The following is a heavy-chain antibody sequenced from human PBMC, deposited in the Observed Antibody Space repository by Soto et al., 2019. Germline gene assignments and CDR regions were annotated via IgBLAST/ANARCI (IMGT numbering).Heavy chain of an antibody. CDR2: IYWDDDK. Sequence: QITLNESGPTVVRPTETLTLTCRFSGFSLTTSGVGVGWIRQSPGKAPEWLALIYWDDDKRYSASLKSRLTITKDTSNNQVVLTVSALDPTDTATYYCAHRVLRTVFGLVTTTAIYFDFWGQGTPVAVSS. J-gene: IGHJ4*02. D-gene: IGHD3-3*01. V-gene: IGHV2-5*02. CDR1: GFSLTTSGVG. CDR3: AHRVLRTVFGLVTTTAIYFDF.